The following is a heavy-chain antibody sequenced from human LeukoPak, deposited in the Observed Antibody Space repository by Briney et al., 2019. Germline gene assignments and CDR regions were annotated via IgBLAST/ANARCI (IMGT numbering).Heavy chain of an antibody. CDR3: ARQRDSSGCFWFDP. D-gene: IGHD6-19*01. V-gene: IGHV3-30*03. J-gene: IGHJ5*02. Sequence: GGSLRLSCAASGFTFNTYSMSWVRQAPGKGLEWVAVISYDGSNKYYADSVKGRFTISRDNSKNTLYLQMNSLRAEDTAVYYCARQRDSSGCFWFDPWGQGTLVTVSS. CDR2: ISYDGSNK. CDR1: GFTFNTYS.